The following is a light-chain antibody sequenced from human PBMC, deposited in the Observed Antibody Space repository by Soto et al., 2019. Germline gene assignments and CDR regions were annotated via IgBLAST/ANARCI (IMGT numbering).Light chain of an antibody. CDR2: AAS. Sequence: DLQMTQSPSSLSASVGDRVTISCRASQSISSYLNWYQQKPGKTPKLLIYAASSLQSGVPSRFSDSGSGTDFTLTISSLQPEDFATYYCQQSYSTLSITFGQGTRLEIK. CDR3: QQSYSTLSIT. J-gene: IGKJ5*01. V-gene: IGKV1-39*01. CDR1: QSISSY.